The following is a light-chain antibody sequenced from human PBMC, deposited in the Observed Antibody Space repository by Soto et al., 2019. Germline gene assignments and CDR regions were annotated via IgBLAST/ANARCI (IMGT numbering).Light chain of an antibody. CDR1: SSDVGGYNY. CDR3: SSYTSSSTPV. CDR2: DVS. J-gene: IGLJ1*01. V-gene: IGLV2-14*01. Sequence: SALTQPAPLSGAPGPSITISCTGNSSDVGGYNYVSWYQQHPGKAPKLMIYDVSNRPSGVSNRFSGSKSGNTASLTISGLQAEDEADYYCSSYTSSSTPVFGTGTKVTVL.